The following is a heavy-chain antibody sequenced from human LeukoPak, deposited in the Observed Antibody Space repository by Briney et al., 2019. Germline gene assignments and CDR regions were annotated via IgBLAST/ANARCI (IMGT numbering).Heavy chain of an antibody. CDR3: ARVGGNYDFWSAFYFDY. J-gene: IGHJ4*02. CDR2: IHTSGST. Sequence: SQTLSLTCTVSGGSISSGSYYWSWIRQPAGKGLEWMGRIHTSGSTNYNPSLKSRVTMSVDTSKNQFSLKLSSVTAADTAVYYCARVGGNYDFWSAFYFDYWGQGTLVTVSS. V-gene: IGHV4-61*02. CDR1: GGSISSGSYY. D-gene: IGHD3-3*01.